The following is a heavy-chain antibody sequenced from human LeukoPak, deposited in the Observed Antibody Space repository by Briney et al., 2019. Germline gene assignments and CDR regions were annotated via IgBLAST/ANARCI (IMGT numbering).Heavy chain of an antibody. CDR3: ARGITIFGVVIQNWFDP. V-gene: IGHV4-61*09. Sequence: SQTLSLTCTVSGGSISSGSYFWSWIRQPAGKGLEWIGHIYTSGTTNYNPSLKSRVTISADTSKNQFSLKLSSVTAADTAVYYCARGITIFGVVIQNWFDPWGQGTQVTVSS. D-gene: IGHD3-3*01. J-gene: IGHJ5*02. CDR1: GGSISSGSYF. CDR2: IYTSGTT.